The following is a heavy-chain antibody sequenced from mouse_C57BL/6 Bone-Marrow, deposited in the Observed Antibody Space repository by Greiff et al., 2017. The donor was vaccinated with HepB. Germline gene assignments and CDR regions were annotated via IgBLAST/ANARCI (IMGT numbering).Heavy chain of an antibody. D-gene: IGHD2-4*01. Sequence: EVQLVESGGGLVQPGGSLKLSCAASGFTFSDYGMAWVRQAPRKGPEWVAFLSNLAYSIYYADTVTGRFTISRENAKKTLYLEMSSLRSEDTAMYYGSRLSCYDYDEGYFGDWGTGTTVTVSS. V-gene: IGHV5-15*01. J-gene: IGHJ1*03. CDR3: SRLSCYDYDEGYFGD. CDR2: LSNLAYSI. CDR1: GFTFSDYG.